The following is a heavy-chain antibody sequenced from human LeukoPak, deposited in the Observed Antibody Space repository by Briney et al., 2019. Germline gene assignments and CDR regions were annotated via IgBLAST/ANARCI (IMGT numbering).Heavy chain of an antibody. Sequence: GGSLRLSCAVSGFTFSSYEMNWVRQAPGKGLEWVSYISSSGSTIYYADSVKGRFTISRDNAKNSLFLQMNSLRAEDTAVYYCARDIAAAGFFDYWGQGTLVTVSS. D-gene: IGHD6-13*01. CDR1: GFTFSSYE. V-gene: IGHV3-48*03. CDR3: ARDIAAAGFFDY. J-gene: IGHJ4*02. CDR2: ISSSGSTI.